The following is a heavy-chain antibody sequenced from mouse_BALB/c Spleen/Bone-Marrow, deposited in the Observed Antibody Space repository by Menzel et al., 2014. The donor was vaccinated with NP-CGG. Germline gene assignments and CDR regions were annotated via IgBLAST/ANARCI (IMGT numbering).Heavy chain of an antibody. CDR3: ARRGWDGYFDY. D-gene: IGHD4-1*01. CDR2: INSNGGST. V-gene: IGHV5-6-2*01. J-gene: IGHJ2*01. Sequence: EVKLVESGGGLVKLGGPLKLSCAASGFTFSSYYTSWVRQTPEKRLELVAAINSNGGSTYYPDTVKGRFTISRDNAKNTLYLQMSSLKSEDTALYYCARRGWDGYFDYWGQGTTLTVSS. CDR1: GFTFSSYY.